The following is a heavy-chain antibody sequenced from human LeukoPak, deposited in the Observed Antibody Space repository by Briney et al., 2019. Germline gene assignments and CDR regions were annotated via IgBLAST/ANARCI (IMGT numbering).Heavy chain of an antibody. Sequence: SETLSLTCTVSGGSISSSSYYWGWIRQPPGKGLEWIVSIYYSGSTYYNPSLKSRVTISVDTSKNQFSLKLSSVTAADTAVYYCARHTQWFGELLYYFDYWGQGTLVTVSS. CDR1: GGSISSSSYY. V-gene: IGHV4-39*01. D-gene: IGHD3-10*01. J-gene: IGHJ4*02. CDR2: IYYSGST. CDR3: ARHTQWFGELLYYFDY.